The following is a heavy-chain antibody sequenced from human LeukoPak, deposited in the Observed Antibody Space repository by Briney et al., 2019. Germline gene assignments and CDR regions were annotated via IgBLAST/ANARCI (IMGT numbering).Heavy chain of an antibody. Sequence: GGSLTLSCAASGLTFSSYAMSSVRQAPGKGLEWVSAISGSGGSTYYADSVKGRFTVSRDNAKNALYLQMSSLRVEDTAVYYCARDEIAVTATLAWYFDLWGRGALVTVSS. CDR1: GLTFSSYA. CDR3: ARDEIAVTATLAWYFDL. CDR2: ISGSGGST. V-gene: IGHV3-23*01. D-gene: IGHD6-19*01. J-gene: IGHJ2*01.